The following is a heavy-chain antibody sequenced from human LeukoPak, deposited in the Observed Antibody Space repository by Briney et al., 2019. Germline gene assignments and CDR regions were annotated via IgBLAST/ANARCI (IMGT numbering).Heavy chain of an antibody. D-gene: IGHD6-19*01. V-gene: IGHV4-38-2*01. CDR3: ARFHRAVAGTGVFDY. Sequence: PSETLSLTCAVSGYSLSSGYYWGWIRQPPGKGLEWIGSIYHSGSTYYNPSLKSRVTISVDTSKNQFSLKLSSVTAADTAVYYCARFHRAVAGTGVFDYWGQGTLVTVSS. CDR1: GYSLSSGYY. J-gene: IGHJ4*02. CDR2: IYHSGST.